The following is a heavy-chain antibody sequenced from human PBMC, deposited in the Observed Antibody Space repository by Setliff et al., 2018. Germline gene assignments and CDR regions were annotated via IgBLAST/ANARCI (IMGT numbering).Heavy chain of an antibody. J-gene: IGHJ6*02. CDR3: ARDLLYSGSYFGYYYGMDV. CDR1: GDTFTGYY. CDR2: INPNSGGT. V-gene: IGHV1-2*04. D-gene: IGHD1-26*01. Sequence: ASVKVSCKASGDTFTGYYMHWVRQAPGQGLEWMGWINPNSGGTNYAQKFQGWVTMTRDTSISTAYMELSRLRSDDTAVYYCARDLLYSGSYFGYYYGMDVCGQGTTGTVSS.